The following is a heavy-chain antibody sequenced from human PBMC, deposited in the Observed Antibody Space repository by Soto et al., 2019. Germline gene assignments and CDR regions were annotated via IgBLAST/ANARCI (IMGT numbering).Heavy chain of an antibody. CDR2: IIPIFGTP. Sequence: QVQLVQSGPEVKEPGSSVKLTCKVSGGIFNTYAISWLRQAPGQGLEWMGGIIPIFGTPNYAQSFQGRVPISPDESTSAAYMALSRLRSDDTAVYYCARDREYYGSGNYYNRIDFWGQGALVSVSS. V-gene: IGHV1-69*01. D-gene: IGHD3-10*01. J-gene: IGHJ4*02. CDR3: ARDREYYGSGNYYNRIDF. CDR1: GGIFNTYA.